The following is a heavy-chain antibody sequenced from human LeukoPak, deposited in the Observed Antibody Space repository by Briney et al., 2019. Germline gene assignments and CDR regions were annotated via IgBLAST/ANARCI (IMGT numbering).Heavy chain of an antibody. CDR1: GFTFSSYG. Sequence: GGSLRLSCAASGFTFSSYGMLWVRQAPGKGLEWVAVISYDGSNKYYADSVKGRFTISRDNSKNTLYLQMNSLRAEDTAVYYCAKDLASYYDPTAAFDIWGQGTMVTVSS. V-gene: IGHV3-30*18. D-gene: IGHD3-22*01. CDR2: ISYDGSNK. CDR3: AKDLASYYDPTAAFDI. J-gene: IGHJ3*02.